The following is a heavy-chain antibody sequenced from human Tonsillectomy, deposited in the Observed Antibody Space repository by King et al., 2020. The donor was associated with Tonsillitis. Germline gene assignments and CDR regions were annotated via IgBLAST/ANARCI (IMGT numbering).Heavy chain of an antibody. J-gene: IGHJ6*03. D-gene: IGHD2-15*01. Sequence: QLVQSGAEVKKPGSSVKVSCKASGGIFSSYAISWVRQAPGQGLEWMGRIIPILGITNYAQKFQGRVTITADISTSTAYMELSSLRSEETAVYYCARDSGYCSGGSCYGFYYYYMDVWGKGTTVTVSS. V-gene: IGHV1-69*04. CDR3: ARDSGYCSGGSCYGFYYYYMDV. CDR1: GGIFSSYA. CDR2: IIPILGIT.